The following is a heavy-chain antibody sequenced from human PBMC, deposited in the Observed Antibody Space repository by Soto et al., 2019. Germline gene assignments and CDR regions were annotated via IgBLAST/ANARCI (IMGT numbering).Heavy chain of an antibody. J-gene: IGHJ4*02. D-gene: IGHD3-22*01. V-gene: IGHV1-18*01. CDR3: ARDPRTYYYDTTGSPIDF. CDR1: GYTFSNHG. CDR2: ISGYNGNT. Sequence: VASVKVSCKASGYTFSNHGITWVRQAPGQGLEWMGWISGYNGNTNYAQKFQDRITMTTDIPTGTAYMELRSLRSDDTAVYYCARDPRTYYYDTTGSPIDFWGQGTLVTVSS.